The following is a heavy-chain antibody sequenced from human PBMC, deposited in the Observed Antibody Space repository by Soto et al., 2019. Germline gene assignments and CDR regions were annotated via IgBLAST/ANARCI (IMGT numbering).Heavy chain of an antibody. CDR3: ARWETAYDILTR. J-gene: IGHJ4*02. V-gene: IGHV4-30-4*01. CDR1: GGSISSGDYY. Sequence: SETLSLTCTVSGGSISSGDYYWSWIRQPPGKGLEWIGYIYYSGSTYYNPSLKSRVTISVDTSKNQFSLKLSSVTAADTAVYYCARWETAYDILTRWGQGTLVTVSS. CDR2: IYYSGST. D-gene: IGHD3-9*01.